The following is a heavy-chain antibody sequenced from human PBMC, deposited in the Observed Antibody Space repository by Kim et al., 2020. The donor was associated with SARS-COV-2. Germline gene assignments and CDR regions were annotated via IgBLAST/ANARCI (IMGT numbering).Heavy chain of an antibody. CDR3: ARGTMHRGDV. Sequence: STHYHPTHQSRVTLSVDTAKNQFSLTLSSGTAADTAVYYCARGTMHRGDVWGQGTTVTVSS. CDR2: ST. V-gene: IGHV4-61*02. J-gene: IGHJ6*02. D-gene: IGHD3-10*01.